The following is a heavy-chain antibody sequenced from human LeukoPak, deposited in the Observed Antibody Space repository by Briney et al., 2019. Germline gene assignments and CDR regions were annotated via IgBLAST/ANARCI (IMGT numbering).Heavy chain of an antibody. Sequence: PSETLSLTCTVSGYSISSGYYWGWIRQPPGKGLEWIGIIYHSGSTYYNPSLKSRVTISVDTSKNQFSLKLSSVTAADTAVYYCARAKPSIAAAGTIGYWGQGTLVTVSS. V-gene: IGHV4-38-2*02. D-gene: IGHD6-13*01. CDR2: IYHSGST. CDR1: GYSISSGYY. CDR3: ARAKPSIAAAGTIGY. J-gene: IGHJ4*02.